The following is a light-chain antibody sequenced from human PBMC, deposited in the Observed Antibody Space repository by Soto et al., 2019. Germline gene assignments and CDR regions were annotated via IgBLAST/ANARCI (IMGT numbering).Light chain of an antibody. CDR3: SSYTSSSTYV. J-gene: IGLJ1*01. V-gene: IGLV2-14*01. CDR1: SSDVGDYNY. Sequence: QSVLTQPASVSGSPGQSFTIACTGTSSDVGDYNYVSWYQQVPGKAPKVMIYEVSNRPSGVSNRFSGSKSGITASLTISGLQAEDEADYYCSSYTSSSTYVFGTGTKVTVL. CDR2: EVS.